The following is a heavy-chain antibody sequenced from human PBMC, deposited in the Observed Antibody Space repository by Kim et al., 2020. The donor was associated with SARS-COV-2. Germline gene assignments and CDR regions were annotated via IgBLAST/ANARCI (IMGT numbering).Heavy chain of an antibody. CDR3: ARDLIAAAGTTWFDP. V-gene: IGHV1-18*04. D-gene: IGHD6-13*01. Sequence: ASVKVSCKASGYTFTSYGISWVRQAPGQGLEWMGWISAYNGNTNYAQKLQGRVTMTTDTSTSTAYMELRSLRSDDTAVYYCARDLIAAAGTTWFDPWGQGTLVTVSS. J-gene: IGHJ5*02. CDR1: GYTFTSYG. CDR2: ISAYNGNT.